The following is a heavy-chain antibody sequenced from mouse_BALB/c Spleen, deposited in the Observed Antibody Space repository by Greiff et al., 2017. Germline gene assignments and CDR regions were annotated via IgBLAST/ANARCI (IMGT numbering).Heavy chain of an antibody. CDR1: GYAFSSSW. CDR2: IYPGDGDT. CDR3: ARGGRHYAMDY. V-gene: IGHV1-82*01. Sequence: QVQLQQSGPELVKPGASVKISCKASGYAFSSSWMNWVKQRPGQGLEWIGRIYPGDGDTNYNGKFKGKATLTADKSSSTAYMQLSSLTSVDSAVYFCARGGRHYAMDYWGRGASVTVSS. J-gene: IGHJ4*01.